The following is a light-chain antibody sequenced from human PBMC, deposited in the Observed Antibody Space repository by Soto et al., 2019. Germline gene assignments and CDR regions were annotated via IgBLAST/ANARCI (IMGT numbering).Light chain of an antibody. J-gene: IGLJ1*01. V-gene: IGLV1-51*01. CDR3: GSWDSSLSAYV. CDR1: SSNIGGNS. CDR2: DDN. Sequence: SVLTPRPSVSAAPGQKVTISCSGSSSNIGGNSVSWYQQLPGTAPQLLIYDDNKRPSGIPDRFSGSKSGTSATLGITGFQTGVEADYYCGSWDSSLSAYVFGTGTKVTV.